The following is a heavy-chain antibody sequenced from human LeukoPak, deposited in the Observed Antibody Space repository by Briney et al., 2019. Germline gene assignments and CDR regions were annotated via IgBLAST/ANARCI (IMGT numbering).Heavy chain of an antibody. Sequence: PGRSLRLSCAASGFTFSSYGMHWVRQAPGKGLEWVAVISYDGSNKYYADSVKGRFTISRDNSKNTLYLQMNSLRAEDTAVYYCAKTKWGDYYDSSGYYRKVDYWGQGTLVTVSS. D-gene: IGHD3-22*01. CDR1: GFTFSSYG. CDR3: AKTKWGDYYDSSGYYRKVDY. V-gene: IGHV3-30*18. CDR2: ISYDGSNK. J-gene: IGHJ4*02.